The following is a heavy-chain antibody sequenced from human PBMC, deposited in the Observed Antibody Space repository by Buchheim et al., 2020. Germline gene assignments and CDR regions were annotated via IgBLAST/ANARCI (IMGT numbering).Heavy chain of an antibody. CDR3: ARLKGIAAAGTKGGMDV. J-gene: IGHJ6*02. V-gene: IGHV4-34*01. D-gene: IGHD6-13*01. Sequence: QVQLQQWGAGLLKPSETLSLTRAVYGGSFSGYLWSWIRQPPGKGLEWIGEINHSGSTNYNPSLKRRVTISVDTSKNQFSLKLSSVTAADTAVYYCARLKGIAAAGTKGGMDVWGQGTT. CDR1: GGSFSGYL. CDR2: INHSGST.